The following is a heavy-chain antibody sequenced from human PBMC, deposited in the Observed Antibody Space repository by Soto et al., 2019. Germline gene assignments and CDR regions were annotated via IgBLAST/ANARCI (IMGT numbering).Heavy chain of an antibody. CDR2: IDWDDDK. Sequence: SGPTLVNPTQTLTLTCTFSGFSLSTSGMCVSWIRQPPGKALEWLALIDWDDDKYYSTSLKTRLTISKDTSKNQVVLTMTNMEPVDTATYYCARSIDEAGTLVFNWFEPWGQGTLLTVSS. D-gene: IGHD6-19*01. CDR1: GFSLSTSGMC. V-gene: IGHV2-70*01. J-gene: IGHJ5*02. CDR3: ARSIDEAGTLVFNWFEP.